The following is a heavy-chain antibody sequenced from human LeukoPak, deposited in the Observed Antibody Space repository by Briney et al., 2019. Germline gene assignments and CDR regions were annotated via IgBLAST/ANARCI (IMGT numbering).Heavy chain of an antibody. CDR3: ARGNDYSNPPLGH. CDR1: GGSFSGYY. Sequence: SETLSLTCAVYGGSFSGYYWSWIRQPPGKGLEWIGEIHHSGRFNYNPSLKSRVTISVDTSKNQFSLKLNSVTAADTAVYYCARGNDYSNPPLGHWGQGTLVTVSS. CDR2: IHHSGRF. D-gene: IGHD4-11*01. V-gene: IGHV4-34*01. J-gene: IGHJ4*02.